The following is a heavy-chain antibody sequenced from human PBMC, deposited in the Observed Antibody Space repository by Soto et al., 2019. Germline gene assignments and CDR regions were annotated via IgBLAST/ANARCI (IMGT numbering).Heavy chain of an antibody. J-gene: IGHJ4*02. CDR2: ISAYNGNT. Sequence: QVQLVQSGAEVKKPGASVKVSCKASGYTFASYAISWMRQAPGQGLEWMGWISAYNGNTNYAQKLQGRVTMTTDPSTSTAYMELRSLSSDDTAVYSCARDPPPPDYWGQGTLVTVSS. CDR3: ARDPPPPDY. CDR1: GYTFASYA. V-gene: IGHV1-18*01.